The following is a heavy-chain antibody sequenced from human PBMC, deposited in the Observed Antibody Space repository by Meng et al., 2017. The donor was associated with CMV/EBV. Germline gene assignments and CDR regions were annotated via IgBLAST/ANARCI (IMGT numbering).Heavy chain of an antibody. D-gene: IGHD2-2*01. J-gene: IGHJ5*02. CDR3: APWDVVTNWFDP. Sequence: QITLKESRPTMVKPTQTLTMTFIFSGFSLSTSGVGVGWIRQPPGTSLEWLALIDWEDNKRYSPSLKSRLTITKGTSKNQVVLTMTNMDPVDTATYYCAPWDVVTNWFDPWGQRTLVTVSS. CDR1: GFSLSTSGVG. CDR2: IDWEDNK. V-gene: IGHV2-5*02.